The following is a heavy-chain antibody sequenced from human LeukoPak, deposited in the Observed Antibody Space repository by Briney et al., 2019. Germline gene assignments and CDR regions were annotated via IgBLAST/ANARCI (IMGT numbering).Heavy chain of an antibody. CDR2: IYTSGST. V-gene: IGHV4-61*02. CDR1: GGSISSGSYY. Sequence: PSGTLSLTCAVSGGSISSGSYYWSWIRQPAGKGLEWIGRIYTSGSTNYNPSLKSRVTISVDTSKNQFSLKLSSVTAADTAVYYCARVEEWSWFDPWGQGTLVTVSS. J-gene: IGHJ5*02. D-gene: IGHD2-8*01. CDR3: ARVEEWSWFDP.